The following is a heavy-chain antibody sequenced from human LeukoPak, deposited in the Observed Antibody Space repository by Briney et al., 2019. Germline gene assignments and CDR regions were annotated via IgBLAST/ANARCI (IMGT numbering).Heavy chain of an antibody. J-gene: IGHJ4*02. V-gene: IGHV3-21*01. CDR2: ISSSSSYI. Sequence: PGGSLTLSCAASGFTFSSYSMNWVRQAPGKGLEWVSSISSSSSYIYYAHSVKGRFTISRDNAKNSLYLQMNSLRAEDTAVYYCNPYYYDSSGYYYDYWGQGTLVTVSS. CDR3: NPYYYDSSGYYYDY. CDR1: GFTFSSYS. D-gene: IGHD3-22*01.